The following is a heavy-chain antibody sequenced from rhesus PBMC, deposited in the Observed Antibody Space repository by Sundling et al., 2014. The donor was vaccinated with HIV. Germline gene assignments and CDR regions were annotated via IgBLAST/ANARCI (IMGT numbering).Heavy chain of an antibody. CDR2: ISIGGGT. V-gene: IGHV3-132*01. CDR1: EFSLSSYD. J-gene: IGHJ6*01. D-gene: IGHD4-11*01. Sequence: VEQLVESGEAWYSLGRSLRLSCAASEFSLSSYDMHWVRQAPGKGLEWVSAISIGGGTYYPDSVKGRFTISRDNAKNSLYLQMNSLRAEDTAVYYCVRGTITDGLDSWGRRVVVTVSS. CDR3: VRGTITDGLDS.